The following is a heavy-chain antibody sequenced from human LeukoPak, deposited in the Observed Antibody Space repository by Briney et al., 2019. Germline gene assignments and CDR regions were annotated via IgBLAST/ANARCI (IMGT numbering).Heavy chain of an antibody. CDR2: IIPMLKTT. Sequence: SVKVSCKASGDSFSSYAIVWVRQAPGQGLEWMGGIIPMLKTTNYAQKFQGRVSMTADESSATAFMELTSLRSEDTAVYYCARPHHGSWTPYSGQLARPLGSWGQGTLVTVSS. CDR1: GDSFSSYA. CDR3: ARPHHGSWTPYSGQLARPLGS. D-gene: IGHD3/OR15-3a*01. V-gene: IGHV1-69*01. J-gene: IGHJ5*01.